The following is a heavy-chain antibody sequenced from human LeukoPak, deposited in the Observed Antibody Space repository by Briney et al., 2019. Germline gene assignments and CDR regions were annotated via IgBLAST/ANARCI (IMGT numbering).Heavy chain of an antibody. Sequence: GGSLRLSCAASGFTFSSYWLHWVRQAPGKGLVWVSRINSDGSSTSYADSVKGRLTISRDNAKNTLYLQMNSLRAEDTAVYSCARDKANLNSRGCWFDPWGQGTLVTVSS. D-gene: IGHD1/OR15-1a*01. J-gene: IGHJ5*02. V-gene: IGHV3-74*01. CDR2: INSDGSST. CDR3: ARDKANLNSRGCWFDP. CDR1: GFTFSSYW.